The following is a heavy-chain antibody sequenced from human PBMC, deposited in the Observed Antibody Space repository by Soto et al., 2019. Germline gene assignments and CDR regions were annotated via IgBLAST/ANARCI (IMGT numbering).Heavy chain of an antibody. D-gene: IGHD3-22*01. CDR1: GGSVSSGSYY. CDR2: IYYSGST. V-gene: IGHV4-61*01. CDR3: ARKGDSGYYYKGPAPGDYYYGMDV. Sequence: PSETLSLTCTVSGGSVSSGSYYWSWIRQPPGKGLEWIGYIYYSGSTNYNPSLKSRVTISVDTSKNQFSLKLSSVTAADTAVYYCARKGDSGYYYKGPAPGDYYYGMDVWGQGTTVTVS. J-gene: IGHJ6*02.